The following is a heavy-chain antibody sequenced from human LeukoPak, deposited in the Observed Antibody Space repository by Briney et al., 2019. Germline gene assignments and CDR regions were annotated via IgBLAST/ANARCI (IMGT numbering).Heavy chain of an antibody. CDR2: ISYDGSNK. D-gene: IGHD3-16*01. CDR3: AREGVPSYYFDY. J-gene: IGHJ4*02. V-gene: IGHV3-30*01. CDR1: GFTFSSYA. Sequence: GGSLRLSCAASGFTFSSYAMHWVRQAPGKGLEWVAVISYDGSNKYYADPVKGRFTISRDNSKNTLYLQMNSLRAEDTAVYYCAREGVPSYYFDYWGQGTLVTVSS.